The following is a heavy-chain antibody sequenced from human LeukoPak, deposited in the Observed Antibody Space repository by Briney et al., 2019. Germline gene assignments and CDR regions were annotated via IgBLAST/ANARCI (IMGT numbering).Heavy chain of an antibody. D-gene: IGHD6-6*01. CDR2: IIPIFGTA. CDR1: GYTFTSYY. J-gene: IGHJ4*02. V-gene: IGHV1-69*13. CDR3: AREKGYSSSSGFDY. Sequence: ASVKVSCKASGYTFTSYYMHWVRQAPGQGLEWMGGIIPIFGTANYAQKFQGRVTITADESTSTAYMELSSLRSEDTAVYYCAREKGYSSSSGFDYWGQGTLVTVSS.